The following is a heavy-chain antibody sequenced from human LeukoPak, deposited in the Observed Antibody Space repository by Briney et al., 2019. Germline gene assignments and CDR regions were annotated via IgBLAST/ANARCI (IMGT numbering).Heavy chain of an antibody. Sequence: GESLKISCKGSGYSFTSYWIGWVRQMPGKGLEWMGIIYPGDSDTRYSPSFQGQVTISADRSISTAYLQWSSLKASDTAMYYCAGQAVLGYKFCDVWGQGTTVTVSS. J-gene: IGHJ6*02. CDR2: IYPGDSDT. CDR1: GYSFTSYW. CDR3: AGQAVLGYKFCDV. V-gene: IGHV5-51*01. D-gene: IGHD1-1*01.